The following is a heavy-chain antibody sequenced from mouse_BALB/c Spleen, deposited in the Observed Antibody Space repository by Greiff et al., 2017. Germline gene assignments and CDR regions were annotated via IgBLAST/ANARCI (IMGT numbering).Heavy chain of an antibody. V-gene: IGHV3-2*02. D-gene: IGHD2-10*02. CDR3: AREAYGNYFDY. CDR1: GYSITSDYA. CDR2: ISYSGST. Sequence: EVQLQESGPGLVKPSQSLSLTCTVTGYSITSDYAWTWIRQFPGNKLEWMGYISYSGSTSYNPSLKSRISITRDTSKNQFFLQLNSVTTEDTATYYCAREAYGNYFDYWGQGTTLTVSS. J-gene: IGHJ2*01.